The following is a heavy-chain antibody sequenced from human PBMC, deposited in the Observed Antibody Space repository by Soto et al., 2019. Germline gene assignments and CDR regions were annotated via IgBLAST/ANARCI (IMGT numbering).Heavy chain of an antibody. CDR1: GGTFSSYA. CDR3: ASVNYDILTGYYYYFDY. V-gene: IGHV1-69*12. D-gene: IGHD3-9*01. Sequence: QVQLVQSGAEVKKPGSSVKVSCKASGGTFSSYAISWVRQAPGQGLEWMGGIIPIFGTANYAQKFQGRVTITADESTSTAYMELISLRSEDTAVYYCASVNYDILTGYYYYFDYWGQGTLVTVSS. J-gene: IGHJ4*02. CDR2: IIPIFGTA.